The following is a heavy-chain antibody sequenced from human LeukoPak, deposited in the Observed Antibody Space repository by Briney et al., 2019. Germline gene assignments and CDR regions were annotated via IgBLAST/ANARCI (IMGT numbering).Heavy chain of an antibody. CDR2: IGIAGDT. D-gene: IGHD6-13*01. CDR3: ARASRSAAADFDY. CDR1: GFTFSTYD. Sequence: GGSLRLPCAASGFTFSTYDMHWVRQTTGKGLEWVSGIGIAGDTYHVDSVKGRFTISRENAKNSLYLQTNSLRAGDTAVYYCARASRSAAADFDYWGQGTLVTVSS. J-gene: IGHJ4*02. V-gene: IGHV3-13*01.